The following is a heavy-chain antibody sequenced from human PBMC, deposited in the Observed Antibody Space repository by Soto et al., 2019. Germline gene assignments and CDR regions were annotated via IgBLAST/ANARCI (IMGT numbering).Heavy chain of an antibody. V-gene: IGHV3-30*03. CDR2: VSHDGRNT. CDR1: GFTFSDYA. J-gene: IGHJ3*02. D-gene: IGHD3-22*01. CDR3: AREFHYYDSSGYYFNDAFDI. Sequence: PGGSLRLSCAASGFTFSDYAMHWVRQDPGKGLEWVAVVSHDGRNTHYADSVKGRFTISRDNSKNTLYLQMNSLRAEDTAVYYCAREFHYYDSSGYYFNDAFDIWGQGTMVTVSS.